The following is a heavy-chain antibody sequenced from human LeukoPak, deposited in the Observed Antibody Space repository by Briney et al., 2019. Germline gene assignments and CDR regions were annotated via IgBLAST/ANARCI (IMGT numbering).Heavy chain of an antibody. CDR1: GYTFNIYW. CDR3: ARLSGGSSLRNDAFDV. J-gene: IGHJ3*01. V-gene: IGHV5-51*01. D-gene: IGHD1-26*01. CDR2: IYPDDSNT. Sequence: GESLKISCKASGYTFNIYWIAWVRQMPGKGLEWMGIIYPDDSNTRYSPSFQGQVTMSVDKPTSTVSLQWRSLKASDTAMYFCARLSGGSSLRNDAFDVWGQGTMVTVSS.